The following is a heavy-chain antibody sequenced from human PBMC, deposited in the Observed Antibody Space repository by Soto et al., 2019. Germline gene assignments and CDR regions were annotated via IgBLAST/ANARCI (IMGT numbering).Heavy chain of an antibody. CDR2: INPGNGNT. J-gene: IGHJ4*02. CDR1: GYTFTSYG. V-gene: IGHV1-3*01. CDR3: ARGGYFDSSNYLAY. Sequence: GASVKVSCKASGYTFTSYGINWVRQAPGRGPEWMGWINPGNGNTKYSQQFQGRVIIDRDTSASTAHMELSSLRSEDTAVYYCARGGYFDSSNYLAYWGLGTLVTVSS. D-gene: IGHD3-22*01.